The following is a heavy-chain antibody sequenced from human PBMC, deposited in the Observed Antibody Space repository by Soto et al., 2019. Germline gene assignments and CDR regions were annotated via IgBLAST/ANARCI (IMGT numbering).Heavy chain of an antibody. D-gene: IGHD6-19*01. CDR3: ARGTRGYSSGWYDY. CDR2: INHSGST. CDR1: GGSFRGYY. Sequence: SETLSLTCFVYGGSFRGYYWSWIRQPPGKGLEWIGEINHSGSTNYNPSLKSRVTISVDTSKNQFSLKLSSVTAADTAVYYCARGTRGYSSGWYDYWGQGTLVTVSS. V-gene: IGHV4-34*01. J-gene: IGHJ4*02.